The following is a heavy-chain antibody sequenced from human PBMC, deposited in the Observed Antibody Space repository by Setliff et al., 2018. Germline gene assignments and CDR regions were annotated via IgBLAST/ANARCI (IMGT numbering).Heavy chain of an antibody. J-gene: IGHJ4*02. CDR2: ISGSGDNT. V-gene: IGHV3-23*01. CDR3: AKDKDVRVDYFDY. Sequence: GSLRLSCEASGFIFNSYAMSWVRQAPGKGLEWVSGISGSGDNTYYADSVKGRFTISRDSSKNTVYLQMNSLRAEDTAIYYCAKDKDVRVDYFDYWGPGTLVTVSS. D-gene: IGHD3-10*01. CDR1: GFIFNSYA.